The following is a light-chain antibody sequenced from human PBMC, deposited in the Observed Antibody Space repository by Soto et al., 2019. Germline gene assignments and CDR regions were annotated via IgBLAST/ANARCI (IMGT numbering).Light chain of an antibody. CDR1: QGVSSH. J-gene: IGKJ5*01. V-gene: IGKV1-9*01. CDR3: QHLNSYPIT. Sequence: IRLTQLPSSLSASVGDRVTITCRASQGVSSHLAWHQQRPGKAPKLLIYEVSTLQSGVPSRFSGSGSGTDFTLTISSLQPEDFATYYCQHLNSYPITFGQGTRLEIK. CDR2: EVS.